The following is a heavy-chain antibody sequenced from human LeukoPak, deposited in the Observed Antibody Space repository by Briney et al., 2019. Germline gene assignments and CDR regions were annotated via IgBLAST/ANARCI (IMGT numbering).Heavy chain of an antibody. CDR3: AQQKYTTAWTYWYFDL. CDR2: IYYTGNT. D-gene: IGHD6-19*01. CDR1: GGSINSSY. Sequence: ASETLSLTCTVSGGSINSSYWNWIRQPPGKSLEWIGNIYYTGNTDYNPSLKSRVTISVDRSKNQLSLQLSSVTPADTALYYCAQQKYTTAWTYWYFDLWGRGTLVTVSS. J-gene: IGHJ2*01. V-gene: IGHV4-59*01.